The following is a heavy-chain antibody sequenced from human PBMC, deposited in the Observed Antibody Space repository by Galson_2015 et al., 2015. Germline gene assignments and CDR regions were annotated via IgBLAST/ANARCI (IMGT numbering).Heavy chain of an antibody. Sequence: SLRLSCAASGFTFSNYAMDWVRQAPGKGLEWLSGISGSGGGTYYADSVKGRFTISRDNSKNTLYLQINNLRAEDTAIYYCAKSLARYDNTVIDYWGQGTLVTVSS. CDR3: AKSLARYDNTVIDY. D-gene: IGHD3-22*01. J-gene: IGHJ4*02. CDR2: ISGSGGGT. CDR1: GFTFSNYA. V-gene: IGHV3-23*01.